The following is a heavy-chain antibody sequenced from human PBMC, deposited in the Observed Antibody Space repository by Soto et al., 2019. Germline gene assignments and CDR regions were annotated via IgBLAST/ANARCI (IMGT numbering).Heavy chain of an antibody. CDR1: GFTFSSHS. D-gene: IGHD2-2*01. V-gene: IGHV3-21*01. J-gene: IGHJ6*02. CDR2: ISSSSTYI. CDR3: ARDRGIVPAGIFDYYYGMDV. Sequence: GGSLRLSCAASGFTFSSHSMNWVRQAPGKGLEWVSYISSSSTYIYYADSVKGRFTISRDNAKNSLYLQMNSLRAEDTAVYYCARDRGIVPAGIFDYYYGMDVWGRGTTVTVSS.